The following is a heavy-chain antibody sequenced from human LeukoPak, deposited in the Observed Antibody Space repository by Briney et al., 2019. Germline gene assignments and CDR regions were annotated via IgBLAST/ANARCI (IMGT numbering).Heavy chain of an antibody. V-gene: IGHV4-31*03. Sequence: SETLSLTCTVSGGSISSGGYYWSWIRQHPGKGLEWIGYIYYSGSTYYNPSLKSRVTTSVDTSKNQFSLNLSSVTAADTAVYYCARSPPLYGDYAQYYFDYWGQGTLVTVSS. CDR2: IYYSGST. J-gene: IGHJ4*02. D-gene: IGHD4-17*01. CDR1: GGSISSGGYY. CDR3: ARSPPLYGDYAQYYFDY.